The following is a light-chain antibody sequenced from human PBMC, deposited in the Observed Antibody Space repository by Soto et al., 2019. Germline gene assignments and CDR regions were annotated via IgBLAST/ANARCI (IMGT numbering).Light chain of an antibody. CDR2: DAS. V-gene: IGKV1-39*01. Sequence: DIQMTQSPSPLSASVGDRVTITCRASQSISSWLAWYQQKPGKAPKLLIYDASSLQSGVPSRFSGSGSGTDFTLTINSLQPEDFATYYCQQSYSAPRTFGQGTKVDIK. J-gene: IGKJ1*01. CDR1: QSISSW. CDR3: QQSYSAPRT.